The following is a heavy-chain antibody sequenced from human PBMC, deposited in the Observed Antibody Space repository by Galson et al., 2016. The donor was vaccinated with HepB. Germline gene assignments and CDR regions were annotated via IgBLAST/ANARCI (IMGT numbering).Heavy chain of an antibody. D-gene: IGHD3-3*01. CDR1: GDSVSSDDW. V-gene: IGHV4-4*02. CDR3: EKDRGLGDDHPGMFFDY. J-gene: IGHJ4*02. Sequence: SETLSLTCAVSGDSVSSDDWWSWVRQSSGDGLEWIGQVHFSGRPVHNPSCKSPPTMSLDMSRNEFSLKLRTVTAAETAVYFCEKDRGLGDDHPGMFFDYWARESWSPSPQ. CDR2: VHFSGRP.